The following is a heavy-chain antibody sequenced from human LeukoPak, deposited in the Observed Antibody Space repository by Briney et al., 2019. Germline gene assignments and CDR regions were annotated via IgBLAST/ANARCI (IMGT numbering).Heavy chain of an antibody. Sequence: GGSLRLSCAASGISFSIYGMSWVRQAPGKGLEWDSTLSITGTTFYAGPAAGRFTISSANSANTLFLQSDGLRPVDTTPCYYWGVVYSSTCFFFNFWGEGTRGSVSS. CDR2: LSITGTT. D-gene: IGHD6-13*01. CDR1: GISFSIYG. V-gene: IGHV3-23*05. CDR3: WGVVYSSTCFFFNF. J-gene: IGHJ4*02.